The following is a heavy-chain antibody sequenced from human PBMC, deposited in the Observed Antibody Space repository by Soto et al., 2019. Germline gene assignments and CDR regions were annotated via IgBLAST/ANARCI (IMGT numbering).Heavy chain of an antibody. CDR3: ARDRAETYYYYYMDV. V-gene: IGHV4-31*03. CDR2: IYYSGST. CDR1: GGSISSGGYY. D-gene: IGHD1-26*01. J-gene: IGHJ6*03. Sequence: SETLSLTCTVSGGSISSGGYYWSWIRQHPGKGLEWIGYIYYSGSTYYNPSLKSRVTISVDTSKNQFSLKLSSVTAADTAVYYCARDRAETYYYYYMDVWGKGTTVTVSS.